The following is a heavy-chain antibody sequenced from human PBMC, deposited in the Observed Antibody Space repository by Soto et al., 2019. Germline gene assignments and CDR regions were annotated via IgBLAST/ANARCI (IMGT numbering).Heavy chain of an antibody. Sequence: QVQLVQSGAEVKKPGASVKVSCKASGYTFTSYGISWVRQAPGQGLEWMGWFNAYNSNTHSAKKLQGRVTMTTDTSTSTAYMELRSLRSDDTTVYYSARTLPPIHYSGQGTLVTVSS. V-gene: IGHV1-18*01. J-gene: IGHJ4*02. CDR3: ARTLPPIHY. D-gene: IGHD1-26*01. CDR2: FNAYNSNT. CDR1: GYTFTSYG.